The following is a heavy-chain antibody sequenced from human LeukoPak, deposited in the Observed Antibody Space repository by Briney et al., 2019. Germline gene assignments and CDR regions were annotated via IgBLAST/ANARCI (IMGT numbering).Heavy chain of an antibody. D-gene: IGHD6-13*01. CDR3: AKEVSALAAGTVVES. V-gene: IGHV3-9*01. CDR2: IDWNSGGT. J-gene: IGHJ4*02. CDR1: GFTFYDYA. Sequence: GESLRLSCAASGFTFYDYAMHWVRQVPGKGLEWVSGIDWNSGGTFYVDAVKGRYTISRDDAKNSLYLQMNSLRPEDTAIYYCAKEVSALAAGTVVESWGQGTLVIVSS.